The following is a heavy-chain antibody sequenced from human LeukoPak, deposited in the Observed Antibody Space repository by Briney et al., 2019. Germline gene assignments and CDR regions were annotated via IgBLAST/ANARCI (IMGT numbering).Heavy chain of an antibody. Sequence: PGGSLRLSCAASGFTFSSYAMSWVRQAPGKGLGWVSAISGSGGSTYYADSVKGRFTISRDNSKHTLYLQMNSLRAEDTAVYYCARILWFRGRTFDYWGQGTLVTVTS. CDR3: ARILWFRGRTFDY. D-gene: IGHD3-10*01. J-gene: IGHJ4*02. CDR2: ISGSGGST. V-gene: IGHV3-23*01. CDR1: GFTFSSYA.